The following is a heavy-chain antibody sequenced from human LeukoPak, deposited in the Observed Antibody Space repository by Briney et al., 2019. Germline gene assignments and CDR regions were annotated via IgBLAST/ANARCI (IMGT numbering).Heavy chain of an antibody. V-gene: IGHV3-21*01. D-gene: IGHD1-1*01. J-gene: IGHJ3*02. CDR3: ARAGLERLIRGAFDI. Sequence: GGSLRLSCAASGFTFSSYSMNWVRQAPGKGLEWVSSISSSSSYIYYADSVKGRFTISRDNAKNSLYLQMNSLRAEDTAVYYCARAGLERLIRGAFDIWGQGTMVTVSS. CDR2: ISSSSSYI. CDR1: GFTFSSYS.